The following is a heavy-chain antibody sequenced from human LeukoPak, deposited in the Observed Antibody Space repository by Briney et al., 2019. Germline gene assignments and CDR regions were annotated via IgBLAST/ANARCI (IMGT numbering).Heavy chain of an antibody. CDR3: ARGSPRWFDP. V-gene: IGHV4-61*01. CDR2: IYYIGNT. J-gene: IGHJ5*02. D-gene: IGHD3-10*01. Sequence: KPSETLSLTCTVSGGSVSSGSYYWSWIRQPPGKGLEWIGYIYYIGNTNYNPSLKSRVTISVDTSKNQFSLKLSSVTAADTAVYYCARGSPRWFDPWGQGTLVTVSS. CDR1: GGSVSSGSYY.